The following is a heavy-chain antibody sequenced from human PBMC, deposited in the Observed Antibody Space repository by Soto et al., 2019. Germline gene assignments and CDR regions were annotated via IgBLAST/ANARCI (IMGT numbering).Heavy chain of an antibody. J-gene: IGHJ4*02. V-gene: IGHV3-21*01. D-gene: IGHD3-3*01. CDR1: VFTFISYS. CDR3: AREASRMYYDFWSGSYYFDY. Sequence: GWSLRLSCASSVFTFISYSMNWVRQAPGKGLEWVSSISSSSSYIYYADSVKGRFTISRDNAKNSLYLQMNSLRAEDTAVYYCAREASRMYYDFWSGSYYFDYWGQGTLVTVSS. CDR2: ISSSSSYI.